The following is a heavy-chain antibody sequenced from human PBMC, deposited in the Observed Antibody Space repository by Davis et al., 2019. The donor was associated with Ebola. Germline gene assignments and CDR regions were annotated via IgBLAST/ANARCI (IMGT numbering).Heavy chain of an antibody. CDR2: ISYDGSKR. CDR1: GFTFSTHA. J-gene: IGHJ6*01. V-gene: IGHV3-30*04. D-gene: IGHD2/OR15-2a*01. CDR3: AKVLSSYLDFYYGMDV. Sequence: GESLKISCAASGFTFSTHAMHWVRQAPGKGLEWVAVISYDGSKRYYADSVKGRFTISRDNSKNTLYLQMNSLRAEDTAVYYCAKVLSSYLDFYYGMDVWGKGTTVTVSS.